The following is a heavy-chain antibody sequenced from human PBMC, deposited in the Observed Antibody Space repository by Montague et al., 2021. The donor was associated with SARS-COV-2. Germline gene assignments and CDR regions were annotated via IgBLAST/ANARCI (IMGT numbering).Heavy chain of an antibody. Sequence: SETLSLTCTVSGGSISSYYWSWIRQPPGKGLEWIGYIYYRGSTNYNPSLETRVTISVDPSKNQFSLKLSSVTAADTAVYYCAREDRWNWFDPWGQGTLVTVSS. J-gene: IGHJ5*02. CDR1: GGSISSYY. CDR2: IYYRGST. D-gene: IGHD5-24*01. V-gene: IGHV4-59*01. CDR3: AREDRWNWFDP.